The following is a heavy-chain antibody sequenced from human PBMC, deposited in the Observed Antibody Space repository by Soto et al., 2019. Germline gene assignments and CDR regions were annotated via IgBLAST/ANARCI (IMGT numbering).Heavy chain of an antibody. J-gene: IGHJ6*03. D-gene: IGHD6-6*01. Sequence: SETLSLTCTVSGGSISSYYWSWIRQPPGKGLEWIGYIYYSGSTNYNPSLKSRVTISVDTSKNQFSLKLSSVTAADTAVYYCARAEYSSSHYYHYYYMDVWGKGTTVTVSS. CDR1: GGSISSYY. CDR3: ARAEYSSSHYYHYYYMDV. V-gene: IGHV4-59*01. CDR2: IYYSGST.